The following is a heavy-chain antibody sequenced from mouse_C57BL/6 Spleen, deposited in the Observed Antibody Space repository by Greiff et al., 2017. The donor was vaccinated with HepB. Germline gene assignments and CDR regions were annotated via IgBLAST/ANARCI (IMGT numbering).Heavy chain of an antibody. CDR1: GFNIKNTY. J-gene: IGHJ4*01. CDR3: ALITTAGYYAMDY. D-gene: IGHD1-1*01. CDR2: IEPANGNT. Sequence: EVQLQQSVAELVRPGASVKLSCTASGFNIKNTYMHWVKQRPEQGLEWIGRIEPANGNTKYAPKFQGKATITADTSSNTAYLQLSSLTSEDTAIYYCALITTAGYYAMDYWGQGTSVTVSS. V-gene: IGHV14-3*01.